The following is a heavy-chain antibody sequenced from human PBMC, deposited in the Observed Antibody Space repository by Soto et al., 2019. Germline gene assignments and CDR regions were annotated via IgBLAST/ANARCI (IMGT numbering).Heavy chain of an antibody. CDR2: IWYDGSNK. CDR3: AGGGLLGWGGGVSHYYYYGMDV. D-gene: IGHD3-16*01. J-gene: IGHJ6*02. CDR1: GFTFSSYG. Sequence: QVQLVESGGGVVQPGRSLRLSCAASGFTFSSYGMHWVRQAPGKGLEWVAVIWYDGSNKYYADSVKGRFTISRDNSKNTLDLQMDRLRAEDTAVDYCAGGGLLGWGGGVSHYYYYGMDVWGQGTTVTVSS. V-gene: IGHV3-33*01.